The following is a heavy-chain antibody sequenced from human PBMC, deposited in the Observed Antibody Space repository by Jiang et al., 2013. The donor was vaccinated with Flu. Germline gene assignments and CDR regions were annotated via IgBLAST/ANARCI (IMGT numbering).Heavy chain of an antibody. J-gene: IGHJ4*02. CDR3: ARGRGYGEYDFDY. CDR2: IIPIFGTT. CDR1: GDTFSYS. V-gene: IGHV1-69*01. Sequence: GAEVKKPGSSVKVSCKVSGDTFSYSISWVRQAPGQGLGWMGGIIPIFGTTNYAQKFQDRVTISADESTSAAYMELSSLRSEDTAVYYCARGRGYGEYDFDYWGQGTLVTVSS. D-gene: IGHD4-17*01.